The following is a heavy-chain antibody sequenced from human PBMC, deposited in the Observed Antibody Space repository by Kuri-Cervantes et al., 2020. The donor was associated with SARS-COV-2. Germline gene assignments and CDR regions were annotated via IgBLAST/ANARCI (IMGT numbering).Heavy chain of an antibody. CDR1: GFTFSSYS. CDR2: ISSSSSYI. V-gene: IGHV3-21*01. D-gene: IGHD2-2*01. J-gene: IGHJ4*02. Sequence: GGSLRLSCAASGFTFSSYSMNWVRQAPGKGLEWVSSISSSSSYIYYADSVKGRFTISRDNAKNSLYLQMNSLRAEDTAVYYCARAYCSSTSCQLDYWGQGTLVTVSS. CDR3: ARAYCSSTSCQLDY.